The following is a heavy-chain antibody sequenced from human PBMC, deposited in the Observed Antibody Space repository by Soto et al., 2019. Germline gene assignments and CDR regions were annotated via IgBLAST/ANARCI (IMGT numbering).Heavy chain of an antibody. CDR3: AGGKGSSCRPRGDNWLDH. CDR1: GYTFTSYG. Sequence: ASVKVSCKASGYTFTSYGISWVRQAPGQELEWMGWISAYNGNTNYAQKLQGRVTMTTDTSTSTAYMELRRLRSDVTAVYYCAGGKGSSCRPRGDNWLDHWGCGTLVTVSS. J-gene: IGHJ5*02. D-gene: IGHD1-26*01. CDR2: ISAYNGNT. V-gene: IGHV1-18*04.